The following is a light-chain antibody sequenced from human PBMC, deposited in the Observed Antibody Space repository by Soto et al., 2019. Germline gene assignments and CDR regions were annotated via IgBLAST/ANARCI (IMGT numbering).Light chain of an antibody. Sequence: EIVLTQSPATLYVSPGETATLSCRASQSLSSNVAWYQQRPRQAPRLLIYATSSRASDVPARFSGTGSGTEFTLTIASLQSVDFAIYYCQQYNHWPRMLSFGGGTKVELK. V-gene: IGKV3-15*01. CDR3: QQYNHWPRMLS. J-gene: IGKJ4*01. CDR2: ATS. CDR1: QSLSSN.